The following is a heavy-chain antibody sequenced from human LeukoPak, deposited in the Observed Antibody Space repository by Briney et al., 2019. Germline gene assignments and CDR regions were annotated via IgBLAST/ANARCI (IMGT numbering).Heavy chain of an antibody. CDR3: ATHYYDSSGYYYDHAFDI. V-gene: IGHV3-74*01. J-gene: IGHJ3*02. Sequence: GGSLRLSCAASGFTFSYYWMHWVRQAPGKGLVWVSRISTDGSSTTYADSVKGRFTISRDNAKNTVYLQMNSLRAEDTAVYYCATHYYDSSGYYYDHAFDIWGQGTMVTVSS. CDR2: ISTDGSST. CDR1: GFTFSYYW. D-gene: IGHD3-22*01.